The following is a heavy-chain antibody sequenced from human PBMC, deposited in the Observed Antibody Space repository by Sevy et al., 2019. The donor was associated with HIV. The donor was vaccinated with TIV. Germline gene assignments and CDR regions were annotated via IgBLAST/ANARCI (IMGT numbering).Heavy chain of an antibody. J-gene: IGHJ4*02. D-gene: IGHD5-12*01. CDR3: ASKRGYNHGPFDY. Sequence: SETLSLTCTVSGGSISSSETYWSWIRQPPGKGLEWIGYIHDSGGTYYNPFLKSRVAMSVDTSENQFSLKLSLLTAADTAVYYCASKRGYNHGPFDYWGQGTLVTVSS. V-gene: IGHV4-30-4*01. CDR2: IHDSGGT. CDR1: GGSISSSETY.